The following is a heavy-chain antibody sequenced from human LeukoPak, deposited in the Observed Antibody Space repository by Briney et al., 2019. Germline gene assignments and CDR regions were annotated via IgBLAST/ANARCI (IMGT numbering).Heavy chain of an antibody. Sequence: GRSLRLSCAASGFTFSSYGMHWVRQAPGKGLEWVAVIWYDGSNKYYADSVKGRFTISRDNSKNTLYLQMNSLRAEDTAVYYCAGDRHVVVTAIHSFGFDYWGQGTLVTVSS. CDR2: IWYDGSNK. V-gene: IGHV3-33*01. J-gene: IGHJ4*02. CDR1: GFTFSSYG. D-gene: IGHD2-21*02. CDR3: AGDRHVVVTAIHSFGFDY.